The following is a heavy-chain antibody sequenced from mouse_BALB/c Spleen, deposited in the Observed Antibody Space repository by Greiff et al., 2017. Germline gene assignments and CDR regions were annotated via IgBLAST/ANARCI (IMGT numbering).Heavy chain of an antibody. V-gene: IGHV5-17*02. CDR1: GFTFSSFG. Sequence: DVMLVESGGGLVQPGGSRKLSCAASGFTFSSFGMHWVRQAPEKGLEWVAYISSGSSTIYYADTVKGRFTITRDNPKNTLFLQMTSLRSEDTAMYYCATLYYDYAAFAYWGQGTLVTVSA. D-gene: IGHD2-4*01. CDR2: ISSGSSTI. CDR3: ATLYYDYAAFAY. J-gene: IGHJ3*01.